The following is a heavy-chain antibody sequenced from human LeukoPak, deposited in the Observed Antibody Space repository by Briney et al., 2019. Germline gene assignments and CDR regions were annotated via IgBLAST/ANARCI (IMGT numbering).Heavy chain of an antibody. Sequence: ASVKVSCKASGYTFTGYYMHWVRQAPGQGLEWMGWINPNSGGTNYAQKFQGRVTMTRDTSITTAYMELSRLRSDATAVYYWAGDRMGIAAAGTSDYWGQGTLVTVSS. V-gene: IGHV1-2*02. J-gene: IGHJ4*02. CDR2: INPNSGGT. D-gene: IGHD6-13*01. CDR3: AGDRMGIAAAGTSDY. CDR1: GYTFTGYY.